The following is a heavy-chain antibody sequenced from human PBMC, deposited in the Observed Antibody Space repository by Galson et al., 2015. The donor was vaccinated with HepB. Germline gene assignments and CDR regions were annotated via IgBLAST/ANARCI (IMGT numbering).Heavy chain of an antibody. V-gene: IGHV1-18*04. CDR3: ARDTYLGYCSSTSCYNLARLIIDAFDI. CDR1: GYTFTSYG. CDR2: ISAYNGNT. Sequence: SVKVSCKASGYTFTSYGISWVRQAPGQGLEWMGWISAYNGNTNYAQKLQGRVTMTTDTSTSTAYMELRSLRSDDTAVYYCARDTYLGYCSSTSCYNLARLIIDAFDIWGQGTMVTVSS. D-gene: IGHD2-2*02. J-gene: IGHJ3*02.